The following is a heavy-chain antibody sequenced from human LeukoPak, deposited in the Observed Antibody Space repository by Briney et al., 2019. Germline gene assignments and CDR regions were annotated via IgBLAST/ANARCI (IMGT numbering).Heavy chain of an antibody. CDR1: GYTFSNYS. CDR2: INPSGGST. CDR3: ARDVQTGDRHY. D-gene: IGHD7-27*01. Sequence: GASVKVSFKAAGYTFSNYSMHWVRQAPGQGLEWMGIINPSGGSTTYAHNFQGRVTMTRDTSTSTVYMELSSLRSEDTAVYYCARDVQTGDRHYWGQGGLVTVSS. V-gene: IGHV1-46*01. J-gene: IGHJ4*02.